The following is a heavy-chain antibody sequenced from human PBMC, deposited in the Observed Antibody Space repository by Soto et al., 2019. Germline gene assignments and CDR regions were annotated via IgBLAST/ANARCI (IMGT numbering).Heavy chain of an antibody. Sequence: QVQLVQSGAEVKKPGSSVKVSCKASGGTFSSYAISWVRQAPGQGLEWMGGIIPIFGTANYAQKFQGRVTITADESTSTAYMELSSLRSEDTAVYYCARWFWSPTLRPNWFDPWAREPWSPSPQ. V-gene: IGHV1-69*01. CDR3: ARWFWSPTLRPNWFDP. CDR1: GGTFSSYA. CDR2: IIPIFGTA. J-gene: IGHJ5*02. D-gene: IGHD3-3*01.